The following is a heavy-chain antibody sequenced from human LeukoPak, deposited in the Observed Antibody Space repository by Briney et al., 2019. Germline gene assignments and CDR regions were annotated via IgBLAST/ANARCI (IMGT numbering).Heavy chain of an antibody. Sequence: GGSLRLSCAASGFTFSSYAMSWVRQAPGKGLEWVSGISGSGDSTYYADSVKGRFTISRDNSKNTLYLQMNSLRAEDTAVYYCARGIVGAMGYFDYWGQGTLVTVSS. CDR2: ISGSGDST. V-gene: IGHV3-23*01. J-gene: IGHJ4*02. CDR1: GFTFSSYA. D-gene: IGHD1-26*01. CDR3: ARGIVGAMGYFDY.